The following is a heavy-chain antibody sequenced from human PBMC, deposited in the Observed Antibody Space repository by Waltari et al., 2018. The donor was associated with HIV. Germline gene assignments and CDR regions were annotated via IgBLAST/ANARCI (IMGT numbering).Heavy chain of an antibody. J-gene: IGHJ6*02. CDR2: MLYTGSS. Sequence: QVKLQESGPGLVTPSETRSLTCVVSGASMRSSSYFWGWFRQAPGKGLEWIGSMLYTGSSHYNPSLNGRVNRAIDTLNNPSSLKMTSVTTADTAGYYCARDWDVTTACMDVWGQGTTVTVSS. V-gene: IGHV4-39*07. CDR1: GASMRSSSYF. CDR3: ARDWDVTTACMDV. D-gene: IGHD4-17*01.